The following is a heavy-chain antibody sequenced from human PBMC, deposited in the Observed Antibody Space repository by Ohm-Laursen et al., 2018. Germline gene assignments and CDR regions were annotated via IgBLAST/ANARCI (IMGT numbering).Heavy chain of an antibody. CDR3: EAGGIAVAGVSPVIDY. V-gene: IGHV4-30-4*02. Sequence: SDTLSLTCSVSGGSISSGGYYWSWIRQHPGKGLEWIGYIYYSGSTYYNPSLKSRVTISVDTSKNQFSLKLSSVTAADTAVYYCEAGGIAVAGVSPVIDYWGQGTLVTVSS. J-gene: IGHJ4*02. CDR2: IYYSGST. D-gene: IGHD6-19*01. CDR1: GGSISSGGYY.